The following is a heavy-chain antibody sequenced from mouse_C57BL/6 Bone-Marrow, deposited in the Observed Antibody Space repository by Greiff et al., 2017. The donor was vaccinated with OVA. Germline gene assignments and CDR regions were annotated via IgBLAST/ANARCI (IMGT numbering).Heavy chain of an antibody. CDR3: EREGNDCDEGGWCAY. J-gene: IGHJ3*01. CDR1: GYTFTSYW. V-gene: IGHV1-64*01. CDR2: IHPNSGCT. Sequence: VQLQQPGAELVKPGASVKLSCKASGYTFTSYWLHWVKPRPGQGLEWIGMIHPNSGCTNYNEKFKSKATLTVDHSSSTAYMQLSSLPTEDSAVKYCEREGNDCDEGGWCAYGGQGTRVTVSA. D-gene: IGHD2-4*01.